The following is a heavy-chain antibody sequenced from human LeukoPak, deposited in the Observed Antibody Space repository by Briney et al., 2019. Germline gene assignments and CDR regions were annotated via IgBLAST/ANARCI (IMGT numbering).Heavy chain of an antibody. J-gene: IGHJ4*02. D-gene: IGHD3-10*01. Sequence: XGSLRLSCVASGFSFSDSVIHWVRQAPGKGLEWVAVISHDVKTTYYADSAKGRFTISRDNSRNTVFLQMYRLRPEDTAVYYCVKEAYYGWGSSPTFYFDYWGQGTRVTVSS. CDR3: VKEAYYGWGSSPTFYFDY. V-gene: IGHV3-30*04. CDR2: ISHDVKTT. CDR1: GFSFSDSV.